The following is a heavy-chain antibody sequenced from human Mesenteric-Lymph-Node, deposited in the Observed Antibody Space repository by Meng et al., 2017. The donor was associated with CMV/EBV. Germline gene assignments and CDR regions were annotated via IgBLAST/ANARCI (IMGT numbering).Heavy chain of an antibody. CDR2: MNPNSGDT. CDR1: GYTFTNYD. CDR3: ARGGRSGRLWGFDN. V-gene: IGHV1-8*01. Sequence: ASVKVSCKASGYTFTNYDINWVRQAAGQGLEWVGWMNPNSGDTGYAQKCQGRVTVTTNTSINTAYMELSSLRSEDTAVYYCARGGRSGRLWGFDNWGQGTLVTVSS. D-gene: IGHD6-19*01. J-gene: IGHJ4*02.